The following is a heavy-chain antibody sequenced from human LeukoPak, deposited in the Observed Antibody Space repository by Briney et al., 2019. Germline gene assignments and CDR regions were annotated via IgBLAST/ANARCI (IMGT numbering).Heavy chain of an antibody. CDR2: INQDGSEK. Sequence: GGSLRLSCAASGFTFSRNWMTWVRQAPGKGLEWVANINQDGSEKYYVDSVKGRFTISRDNVKNSLYVQMNSLRAEDTAVYYCAREGTGMFAMDVWGQGTTVTVSS. CDR1: GFTFSRNW. J-gene: IGHJ6*02. V-gene: IGHV3-7*01. CDR3: AREGTGMFAMDV. D-gene: IGHD3-10*02.